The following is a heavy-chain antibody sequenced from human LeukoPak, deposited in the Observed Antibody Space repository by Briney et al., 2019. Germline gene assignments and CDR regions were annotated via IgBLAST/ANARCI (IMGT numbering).Heavy chain of an antibody. V-gene: IGHV1-46*01. CDR2: INPSGGST. CDR1: GYTFTRYY. D-gene: IGHD6-13*01. CDR3: ARDNAAAGAEYFQH. J-gene: IGHJ1*01. Sequence: ASVKVSCKASGYTFTRYYMHWVRQAPGQGLEWMGIINPSGGSTSYAQKFQGRVTITADESTSTAYMELSSLRSEDTAVYYCARDNAAAGAEYFQHWGQGTLVTVSS.